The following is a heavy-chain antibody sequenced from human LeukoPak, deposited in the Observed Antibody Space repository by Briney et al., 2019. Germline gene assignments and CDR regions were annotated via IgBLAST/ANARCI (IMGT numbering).Heavy chain of an antibody. Sequence: PSETLSLTCTVSGGSISSYYWSWVRQAPGKGLEWVANIKQDGTEKYYVDSVKGRFTISRDNAKNSLYLQMNSLRVEDTAVYYCAKVAKYYYGSETYYFFEHWGQGTPVTASS. V-gene: IGHV3-7*01. CDR3: AKVAKYYYGSETYYFFEH. CDR2: IKQDGTEK. CDR1: GGSISSYY. D-gene: IGHD3-10*01. J-gene: IGHJ4*02.